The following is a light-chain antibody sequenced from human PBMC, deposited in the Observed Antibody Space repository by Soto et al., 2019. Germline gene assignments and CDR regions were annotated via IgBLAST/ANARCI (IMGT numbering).Light chain of an antibody. J-gene: IGKJ4*01. CDR1: QSVGRY. CDR3: QQRSDWPST. Sequence: EIVLTQSPATLSLSPGEGATLSCRASQSVGRYLAWYQQKPGQAPRLLIYDASKRATGIAARFSGSGSGTDFTHTISSLEHEDFAVYYCQQRSDWPSTFGGGTNVQIK. CDR2: DAS. V-gene: IGKV3-11*01.